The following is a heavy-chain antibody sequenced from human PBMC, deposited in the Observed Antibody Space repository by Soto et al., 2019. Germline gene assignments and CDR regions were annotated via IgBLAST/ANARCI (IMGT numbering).Heavy chain of an antibody. CDR2: IYWGDDK. Sequence: QITLNESGPTVVKPAETLTLTCTFSGFSLTTSGVGVGWIRQSPGKAPEWLALIYWGDDKRYSASLKNRLTIPKRTSKYQVVLTMASVDPADSAIYYCAHRILRTVFGLVTTTAIYFDFWGQGTPVVVSS. V-gene: IGHV2-5*02. CDR1: GFSLTTSGVG. CDR3: AHRILRTVFGLVTTTAIYFDF. D-gene: IGHD3-3*01. J-gene: IGHJ4*02.